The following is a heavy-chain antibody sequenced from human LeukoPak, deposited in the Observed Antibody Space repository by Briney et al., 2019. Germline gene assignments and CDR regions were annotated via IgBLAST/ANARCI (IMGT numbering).Heavy chain of an antibody. J-gene: IGHJ4*02. V-gene: IGHV5-51*01. CDR3: TCLYYDNSGYPDY. D-gene: IGHD3-22*01. CDR2: IYPDDSET. Sequence: GEALKIYCQGQALGFISYWIGWVRQTPGKGLEWMGIIYPDDSETRYSPPFQGQVTISADKSTNTAYVQWSSLKASATALYYFTCLYYDNSGYPDYWGQGTLVTVSS. CDR1: ALGFISYW.